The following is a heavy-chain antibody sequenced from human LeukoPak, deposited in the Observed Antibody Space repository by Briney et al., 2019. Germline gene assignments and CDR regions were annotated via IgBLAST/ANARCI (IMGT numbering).Heavy chain of an antibody. V-gene: IGHV1-69*13. D-gene: IGHD3-22*01. Sequence: GASVKVSCKASGGTFSTYAISWVRQAPGQGLEWMGGIIPILGTANYAQRFRGRVTLTADESSSTAYMALSSLRSEDTAMYYCATTRDYYDTSGYTLLQDWGQGTLVTVSS. CDR2: IIPILGTA. CDR3: ATTRDYYDTSGYTLLQD. CDR1: GGTFSTYA. J-gene: IGHJ1*01.